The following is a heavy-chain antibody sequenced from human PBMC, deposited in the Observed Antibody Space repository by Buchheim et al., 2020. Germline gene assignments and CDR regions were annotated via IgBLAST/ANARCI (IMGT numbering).Heavy chain of an antibody. J-gene: IGHJ4*02. Sequence: QVQLVESGGGVVQPGRSLRLSCAASGFTFSSYAMHWVRQAPGKGLEWVAVISYDGSNKYYADSVKGRFTISRDNSKTTPYLQMNSLRAEDTAVYYCARDFWVAGLSEGMGSSPSYWGQGTL. CDR2: ISYDGSNK. V-gene: IGHV3-30-3*01. CDR1: GFTFSSYA. CDR3: ARDFWVAGLSEGMGSSPSY. D-gene: IGHD3-3*01.